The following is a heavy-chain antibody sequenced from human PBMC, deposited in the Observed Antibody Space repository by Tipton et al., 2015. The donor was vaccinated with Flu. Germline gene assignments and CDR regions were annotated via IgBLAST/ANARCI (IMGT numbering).Heavy chain of an antibody. Sequence: LVKPTQTLTLTCTFSGFSLSTSGVGVGWLRQPPGKSLEWLALIYWDGDKRYSPSLKSRLTITRDTSKNQVVLSMTNMDTVDTATYYCAHEGPAAAGTETFDYWGQGTLVTVSS. J-gene: IGHJ4*02. CDR2: IYWDGDK. D-gene: IGHD6-13*01. V-gene: IGHV2-5*02. CDR3: AHEGPAAAGTETFDY. CDR1: GFSLSTSGVG.